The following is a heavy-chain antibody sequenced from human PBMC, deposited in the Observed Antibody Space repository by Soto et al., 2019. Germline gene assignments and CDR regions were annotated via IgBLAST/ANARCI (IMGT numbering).Heavy chain of an antibody. CDR3: VRVSSGSGSYGWFDP. V-gene: IGHV3-48*03. J-gene: IGHJ5*02. CDR1: GFSFRSYE. CDR2: ISSGGSTI. Sequence: EMQLVESGGGLVQPGGSLRLSCAASGFSFRSYEMNWVRLAPGKGLEWVSYISSGGSTINYADSVKGRFTISRDNAKNSLYLQMTSLRAEDTAVYFCVRVSSGSGSYGWFDPWGKGTLVTVSS. D-gene: IGHD3-10*01.